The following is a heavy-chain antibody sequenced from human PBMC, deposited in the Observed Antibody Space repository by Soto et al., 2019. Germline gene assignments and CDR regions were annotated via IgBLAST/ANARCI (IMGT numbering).Heavy chain of an antibody. D-gene: IGHD3-10*01. J-gene: IGHJ6*02. V-gene: IGHV3-23*01. CDR1: GFTFSSYA. Sequence: GGSVRLSCAASGFTFSSYAMSWVRQAPGEGLEWVSAVSGSGGSTYYADSVKGRFTISRDNSKNTLYLQMNSLRAEDTAVYYCAKSTPMVRGVITYYYYYGMDVWGQGTTVTVSS. CDR2: VSGSGGST. CDR3: AKSTPMVRGVITYYYYYGMDV.